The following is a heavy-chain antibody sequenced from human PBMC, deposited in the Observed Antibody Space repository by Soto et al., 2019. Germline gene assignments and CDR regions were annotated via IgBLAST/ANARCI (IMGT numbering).Heavy chain of an antibody. J-gene: IGHJ3*02. Sequence: EVQLGGSGGGLVKAGGSLRLACAGSGFDFIMCSRNWVRQAPGKGREWVATISRINYIYYADPVKGRFTISRDNAQRSLDLQMNRLRVEETAGYYCARALRPVQAYTLDIWAQGTGVTVSS. CDR2: ISRINYI. CDR1: GFDFIMCS. D-gene: IGHD2-21*01. V-gene: IGHV3-21*01. CDR3: ARALRPVQAYTLDI.